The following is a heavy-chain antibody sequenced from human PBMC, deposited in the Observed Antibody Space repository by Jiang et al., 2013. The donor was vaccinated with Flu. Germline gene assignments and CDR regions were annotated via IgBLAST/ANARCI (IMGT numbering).Heavy chain of an antibody. D-gene: IGHD3-10*01. CDR1: GGSISSYY. CDR3: ASYEKGTMVLSY. J-gene: IGHJ4*02. V-gene: IGHV4-59*12. Sequence: GPGLVKPSETLSLTCTVSGGSISSYYWSWIRQPPGKGLEWIGYIYYSGSTNYNPSLKSRVTISVDKSKNQFSLKLSSVTAADTAVYYCASYEKGTMVLSYWGQGTLVTVSS. CDR2: IYYSGST.